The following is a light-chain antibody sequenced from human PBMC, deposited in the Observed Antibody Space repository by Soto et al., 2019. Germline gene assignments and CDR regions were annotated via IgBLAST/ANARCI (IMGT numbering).Light chain of an antibody. V-gene: IGLV2-14*01. J-gene: IGLJ1*01. Sequence: QSVLTQPASVSGSPGQSITISCAGTSSDVGAYNYVAWYRQHPGKAPKLIVYDVTNRPSGVSNRFSGSKSGNTASLTISGLQAEDEADYYCISFTSRSTPFVFGTGTKLTVL. CDR2: DVT. CDR3: ISFTSRSTPFV. CDR1: SSDVGAYNY.